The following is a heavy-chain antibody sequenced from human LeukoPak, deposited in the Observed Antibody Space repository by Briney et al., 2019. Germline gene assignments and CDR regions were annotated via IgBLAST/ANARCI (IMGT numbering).Heavy chain of an antibody. J-gene: IGHJ4*02. CDR1: GGTFSSYA. CDR2: IIPIFGTA. Sequence: ASVKVSCKASGGTFSSYAISWVRQAPGQGLEWMGGIIPIFGTANYAQKFQDRVTITTDESTSTAYMELSSLRSEDTAVYYCARGAYYDILTGYYSEYYFDYWGQGTLVTVSS. D-gene: IGHD3-9*01. CDR3: ARGAYYDILTGYYSEYYFDY. V-gene: IGHV1-69*05.